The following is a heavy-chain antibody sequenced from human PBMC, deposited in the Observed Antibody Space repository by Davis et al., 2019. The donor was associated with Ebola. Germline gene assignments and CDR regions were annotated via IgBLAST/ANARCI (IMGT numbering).Heavy chain of an antibody. J-gene: IGHJ5*02. V-gene: IGHV1-18*01. Sequence: AASVKVSCKASGYTFTMYAIHWLRQAPGQRLEWMGWISAYNGNTNYAQKLQGRVTMTTDTSTSTAYMELRSLRSDDTAVYYCARAQSAVTTDWFDPWGQGTLVTVSS. D-gene: IGHD4-17*01. CDR1: GYTFTMYA. CDR3: ARAQSAVTTDWFDP. CDR2: ISAYNGNT.